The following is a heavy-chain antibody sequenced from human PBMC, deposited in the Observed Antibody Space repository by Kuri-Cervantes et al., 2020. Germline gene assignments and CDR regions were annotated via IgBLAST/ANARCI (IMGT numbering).Heavy chain of an antibody. CDR3: AREHIVGATTRYYFDY. Sequence: GESLKISCAASGFTFSSYGMHWVRQAPGKGLEWVAVISYDGSNKYYADSVKGRFTISRDNSKNTLYLQMNSLRAEDTAVYYCAREHIVGATTRYYFDYWGQGTLVTVSS. CDR1: GFTFSSYG. CDR2: ISYDGSNK. V-gene: IGHV3-30*03. J-gene: IGHJ4*02. D-gene: IGHD1-26*01.